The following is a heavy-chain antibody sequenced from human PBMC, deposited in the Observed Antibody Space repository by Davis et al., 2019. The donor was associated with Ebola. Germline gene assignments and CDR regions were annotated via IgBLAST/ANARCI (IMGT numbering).Heavy chain of an antibody. V-gene: IGHV3-30-3*01. CDR2: VSYDGPNR. D-gene: IGHD1-26*01. CDR3: AKVYFMGDYFDY. Sequence: PGGSLRLSCAASGFTFSTYPMYWVRQAPGKGLEWVAVVSYDGPNRYYGDSVKGRFTISRDNSKNTLHLQMNSLRAEDTAVYYCAKVYFMGDYFDYWGQGILVTISS. J-gene: IGHJ4*02. CDR1: GFTFSTYP.